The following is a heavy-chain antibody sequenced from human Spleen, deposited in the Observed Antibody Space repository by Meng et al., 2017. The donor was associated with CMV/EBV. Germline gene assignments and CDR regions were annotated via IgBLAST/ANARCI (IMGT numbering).Heavy chain of an antibody. D-gene: IGHD2-2*03. V-gene: IGHV1-18*01. CDR2: ISGYTGNT. J-gene: IGHJ5*02. CDR3: ARDGYCSSTSCFSWFDP. Sequence: ASVKVSCKASGYTFTSYGISWVRQAPGQGLEWMGWISGYTGNTLYAQKVQGRVTMTTDTSASTAYMELRSLRSDDTAVYYCARDGYCSSTSCFSWFDPWGQGTLVTVSS. CDR1: GYTFTSYG.